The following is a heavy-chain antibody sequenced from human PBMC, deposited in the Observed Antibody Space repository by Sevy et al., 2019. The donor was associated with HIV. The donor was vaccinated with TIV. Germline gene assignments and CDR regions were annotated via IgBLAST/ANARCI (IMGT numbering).Heavy chain of an antibody. J-gene: IGHJ4*02. CDR1: GFTFSDHY. Sequence: GGSLRLSCAASGFTFSDHYMSWIRQAPGKGLEWVSYISSSGSTIYYADSVKGRFTISRDNAKNSLYLQMNSLRAEDTAVYYCTKMTTVTRTTDYWGQGTLVTVSS. D-gene: IGHD4-17*01. V-gene: IGHV3-11*01. CDR3: TKMTTVTRTTDY. CDR2: ISSSGSTI.